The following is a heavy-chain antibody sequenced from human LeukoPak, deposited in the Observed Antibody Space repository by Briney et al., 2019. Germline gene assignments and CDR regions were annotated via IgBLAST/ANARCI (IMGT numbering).Heavy chain of an antibody. CDR3: AREDIVVVPAATHLYYFDY. CDR2: ISAYNGNT. Sequence: ASVNVSFKASGYTFTSYGISWARQAPGQGLEWMGWISAYNGNTNYAQKLQGRVTMTTDTSTSTAYMELRSLRSDDTAVYYCAREDIVVVPAATHLYYFDYWGQGTLVTVSS. CDR1: GYTFTSYG. V-gene: IGHV1-18*01. D-gene: IGHD2-2*01. J-gene: IGHJ4*02.